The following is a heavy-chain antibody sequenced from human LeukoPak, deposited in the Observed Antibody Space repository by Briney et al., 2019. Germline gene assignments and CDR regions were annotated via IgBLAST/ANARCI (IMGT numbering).Heavy chain of an antibody. V-gene: IGHV4-38-2*02. CDR1: GYSITSAYY. CDR3: ARDSLGAGTVGATSGY. J-gene: IGHJ4*02. Sequence: SETLSLTCTVSGYSITSAYYWGWIRQPPGKGLEWIGSFFLKGSTYYNPSLKSRVTISVDTSKNQFSLKLSSVTAADTAVYYCARDSLGAGTVGATSGYWGQGTLVTVSS. CDR2: FFLKGST. D-gene: IGHD1-26*01.